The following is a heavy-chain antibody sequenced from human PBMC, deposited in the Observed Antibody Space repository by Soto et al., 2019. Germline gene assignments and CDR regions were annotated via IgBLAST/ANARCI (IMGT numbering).Heavy chain of an antibody. J-gene: IGHJ6*02. D-gene: IGHD3-16*01. CDR1: GFTFSTYD. Sequence: AGSLRLSCVVSGFTFSTYDMHWVRQVTGKGLEWVSLIGTAGDTYYPDSVKGRFTISRENAKKSLYLQMNSLRVGDTAVYYCVRDGGYYRMDVWGQGTTVTVSS. CDR2: IGTAGDT. CDR3: VRDGGYYRMDV. V-gene: IGHV3-13*01.